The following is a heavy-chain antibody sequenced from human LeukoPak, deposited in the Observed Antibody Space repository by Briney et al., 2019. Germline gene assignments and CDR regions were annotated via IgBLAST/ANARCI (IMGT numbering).Heavy chain of an antibody. Sequence: ASVKVSCKASGYTFTSYGISWVRQAPGQGLEWMGWISAYNGNTNYAQKLQGRVTMTTDTSTSTANMELRSLRSDDTAMYYCARDLGMTTVTTWAFDIWGQGTMVTVSS. CDR1: GYTFTSYG. J-gene: IGHJ3*02. CDR2: ISAYNGNT. CDR3: ARDLGMTTVTTWAFDI. V-gene: IGHV1-18*01. D-gene: IGHD4-17*01.